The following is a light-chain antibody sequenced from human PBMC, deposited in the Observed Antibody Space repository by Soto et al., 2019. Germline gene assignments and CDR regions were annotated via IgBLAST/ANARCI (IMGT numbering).Light chain of an antibody. Sequence: AIRMTQSPSSLSASTGDRVTITCRASQGISSYLAWYQQKPGKAPKLLIYAASTLQSGVPSRFSGSGSRTDFTLTISCLQSEDFATYYCQQYYSYPRYTFGQGTKLEIK. J-gene: IGKJ2*01. CDR3: QQYYSYPRYT. CDR2: AAS. CDR1: QGISSY. V-gene: IGKV1-8*01.